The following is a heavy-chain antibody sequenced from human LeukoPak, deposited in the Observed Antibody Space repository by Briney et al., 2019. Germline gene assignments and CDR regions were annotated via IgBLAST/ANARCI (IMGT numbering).Heavy chain of an antibody. CDR3: ARDFSRLPTSGRFDS. V-gene: IGHV3-33*01. CDR1: GFTFSSYG. J-gene: IGHJ4*02. Sequence: GGSLRLSCAASGFTFSSYGMHWVRQAPGKGLEWVAVIWYDGSNKYYADSVKGRSTISRDNSKNTLYLQMNSLRAEDTAVYYCARDFSRLPTSGRFDSWGQGTLVTVSS. CDR2: IWYDGSNK. D-gene: IGHD6-25*01.